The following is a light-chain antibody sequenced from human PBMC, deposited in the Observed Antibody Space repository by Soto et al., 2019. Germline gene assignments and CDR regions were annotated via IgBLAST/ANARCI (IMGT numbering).Light chain of an antibody. J-gene: IGLJ2*01. CDR2: EVS. V-gene: IGLV2-14*01. CDR1: STDVGGYKY. CDR3: SSYRTSSTVD. Sequence: QAASVSGSPGQSITISCTGTSTDVGGYKYVSWYQQHPGKAPKLIIYEVSNRPSGISHRFSGSKSGNTASLTISGLQAEDEADYYCSSYRTSSTVDFGGGTKVTVL.